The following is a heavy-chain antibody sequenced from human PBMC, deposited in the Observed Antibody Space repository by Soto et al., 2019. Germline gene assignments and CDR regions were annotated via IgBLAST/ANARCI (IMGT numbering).Heavy chain of an antibody. CDR1: GGSFSGHH. CDR3: ARGGYYDILTPPHWFDP. Sequence: SETLSLTXAVSGGSFSGHHWSWTRQAPGKGLEWLGDINHTGSTNYNPSLKSRVTLSVDTSKKEFSLKLSSVTAADTAVYYCARGGYYDILTPPHWFDPWGQGTLVTVSS. D-gene: IGHD3-9*01. V-gene: IGHV4-34*01. J-gene: IGHJ5*02. CDR2: INHTGST.